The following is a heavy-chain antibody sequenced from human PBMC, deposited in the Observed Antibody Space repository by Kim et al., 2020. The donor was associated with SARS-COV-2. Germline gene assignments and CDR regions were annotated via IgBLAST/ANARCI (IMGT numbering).Heavy chain of an antibody. CDR3: TTMIRGAPGWFDP. D-gene: IGHD3-10*01. CDR1: GGSINSGGYY. V-gene: IGHV4-31*03. CDR2: IFYSGST. Sequence: SETLSLTCTVSGGSINSGGYYWSWIRQHPERGLEWIGYIFYSGSTYCNPSLKSRVTISVDTSKNQFSLKLSSVTAADTAVYYCTTMIRGAPGWFDPWGQGTLVTVSS. J-gene: IGHJ5*02.